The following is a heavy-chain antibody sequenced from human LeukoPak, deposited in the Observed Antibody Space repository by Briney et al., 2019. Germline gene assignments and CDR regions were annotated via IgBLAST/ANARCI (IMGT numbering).Heavy chain of an antibody. CDR2: ISGSGGST. Sequence: GGSLRLSCAASGFTFSTYAMSWVRQAPGKGLEWVSGISGSGGSTHYADSVKGRFTISRDNSKNTLYLQMNSLRAEDTAVYYCARNTPYGSGSSFDPWGQGTLVTVSS. J-gene: IGHJ5*02. D-gene: IGHD3-10*01. CDR3: ARNTPYGSGSSFDP. CDR1: GFTFSTYA. V-gene: IGHV3-23*01.